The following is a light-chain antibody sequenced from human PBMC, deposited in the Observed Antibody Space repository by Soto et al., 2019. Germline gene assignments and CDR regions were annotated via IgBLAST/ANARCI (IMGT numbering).Light chain of an antibody. Sequence: EIVMTQSPATLSLSPGESATRSCRASQSVSSKLAWYQQKPGQAPRLLIYGASTRATGITARFSGSGSGTEFTLTISSLQSEDFAIYYCQQYNNWPPWTFGQGTKVEIK. J-gene: IGKJ1*01. CDR2: GAS. V-gene: IGKV3-15*01. CDR1: QSVSSK. CDR3: QQYNNWPPWT.